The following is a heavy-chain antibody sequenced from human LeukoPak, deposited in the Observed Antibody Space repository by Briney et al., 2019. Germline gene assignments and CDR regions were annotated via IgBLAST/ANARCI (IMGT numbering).Heavy chain of an antibody. CDR3: AKPSYNSGWFILY. V-gene: IGHV3-23*01. D-gene: IGHD6-13*01. Sequence: GGSLRLSCAASGFTFSSYWMSWVRQAPGKGLEWVSSISTTSDIRYFADSVRGRFTISRDNFKNTLYLEMNSMRVEDTAVYYCAKPSYNSGWFILYWGQGTLVTVSS. CDR1: GFTFSSYW. CDR2: ISTTSDIR. J-gene: IGHJ4*02.